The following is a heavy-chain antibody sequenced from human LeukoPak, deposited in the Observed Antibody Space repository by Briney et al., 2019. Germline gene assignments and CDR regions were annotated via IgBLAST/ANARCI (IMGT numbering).Heavy chain of an antibody. J-gene: IGHJ4*02. CDR2: INHIGST. CDR1: GGSFSGYY. Sequence: KTSETLSLTCAVYGGSFSGYYWSWIRQPPGKGLEWIGEINHIGSTNYNPSLKSRVTISVDTSKNQFSLKLSSVTAPNTAVYYCARRTVTYDYWGQGTLVTVS. D-gene: IGHD4-17*01. V-gene: IGHV4-34*01. CDR3: ARRTVTYDY.